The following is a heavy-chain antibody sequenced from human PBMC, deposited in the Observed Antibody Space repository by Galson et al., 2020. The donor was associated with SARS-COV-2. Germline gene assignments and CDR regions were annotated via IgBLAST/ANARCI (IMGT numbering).Heavy chain of an antibody. CDR2: ISGSGGST. J-gene: IGHJ6*02. CDR3: AKGGIGLGPYYYYGMDV. V-gene: IGHV3-23*01. Sequence: GESLKISCAASGFTFSSYAMSWVRQAPGKGLEWVSAISGSGGSTYYADSVKGRFTISRDNSKNTLYLQMNSLRAEDTAIYYCAKGGIGLGPYYYYGMDVWGQGTTVTVSS. CDR1: GFTFSSYA.